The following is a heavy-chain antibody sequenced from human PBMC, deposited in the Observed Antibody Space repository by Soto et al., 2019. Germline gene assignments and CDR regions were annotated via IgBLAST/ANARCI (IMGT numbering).Heavy chain of an antibody. J-gene: IGHJ6*02. CDR1: GYTFTSYG. CDR3: ARGGGSGSYYNGIWYDYYYYYGMDV. CDR2: ISAYNGNT. D-gene: IGHD3-10*01. Sequence: ASVKVSCKASGYTFTSYGISWVRQAPGQGLEWMGWISAYNGNTNYAQKLQGRVTMTTDTSTSTAYMELRSLGSDDTAVYYCARGGGSGSYYNGIWYDYYYYYGMDVWGQGTTVTVSS. V-gene: IGHV1-18*01.